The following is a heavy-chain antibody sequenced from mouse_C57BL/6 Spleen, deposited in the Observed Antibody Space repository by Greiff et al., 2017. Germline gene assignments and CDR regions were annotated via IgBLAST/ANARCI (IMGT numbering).Heavy chain of an antibody. CDR2: IYPRSGNT. Sequence: VQLQQSGAELARPGASVKLSCKASGYTFTSYGISWVKQRTGQGLEWIGEIYPRSGNTYYNEKFKGKATLTADKSSSTAYMELRSLTSEDSAVYFCARSGSSYSYFDYWGQGTTLTVSS. D-gene: IGHD1-1*01. CDR1: GYTFTSYG. V-gene: IGHV1-81*01. J-gene: IGHJ2*01. CDR3: ARSGSSYSYFDY.